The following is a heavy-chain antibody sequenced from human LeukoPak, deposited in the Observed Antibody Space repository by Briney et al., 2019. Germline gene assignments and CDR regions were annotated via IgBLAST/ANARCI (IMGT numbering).Heavy chain of an antibody. CDR3: ARGNARSWYFLY. J-gene: IGHJ4*02. CDR2: VNPSSGIA. D-gene: IGHD6-13*01. V-gene: IGHV1-2*06. Sequence: ASVKVSCKASGYTFSDYYMHWVRQAPGQGPEWMGRVNPSSGIANYAQRFQGRVTMTGDTSISTAYMELSGLTSDDTALYYCARGNARSWYFLYWGQGTLVTVSS. CDR1: GYTFSDYY.